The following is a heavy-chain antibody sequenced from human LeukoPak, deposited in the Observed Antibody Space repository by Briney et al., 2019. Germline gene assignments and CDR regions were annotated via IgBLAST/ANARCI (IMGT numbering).Heavy chain of an antibody. J-gene: IGHJ5*02. V-gene: IGHV1-46*01. D-gene: IGHD3-10*01. CDR1: GYTFTSYY. CDR2: INPSGGST. Sequence: KPGASVKVSCKASGYTFTSYYMHWVRQAPGQGLEWLGIINPSGGSTSYAQKFQGRVTMTRDTSTSTVYMELSSLRSEDTAVYYCARDDSLYGSGSYPNNGFDPWGQGTLVTVSS. CDR3: ARDDSLYGSGSYPNNGFDP.